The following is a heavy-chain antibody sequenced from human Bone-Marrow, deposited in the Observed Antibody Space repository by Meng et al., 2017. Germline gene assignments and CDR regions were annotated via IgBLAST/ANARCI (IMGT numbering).Heavy chain of an antibody. V-gene: IGHV1-69*02. J-gene: IGHJ5*02. CDR1: GGTFSSYT. CDR2: IIPILGIA. Sequence: SVKVSCKASGGTFSSYTISWVRQAPGQGLEWMGRIIPILGIANYAQKFQGRVTMTRDTSISTAYMELSRLRSDDTAVYYCARGTRITIFGVVISLFPWFDPWGQGTLVTVSS. D-gene: IGHD3-3*01. CDR3: ARGTRITIFGVVISLFPWFDP.